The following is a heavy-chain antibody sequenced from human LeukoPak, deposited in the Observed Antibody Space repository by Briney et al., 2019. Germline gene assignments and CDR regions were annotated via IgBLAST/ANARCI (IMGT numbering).Heavy chain of an antibody. Sequence: TSETLSLTCTVSGGSISSYYWSWIRQPPGKGLEWTGYIYYSGSTNYNPSLKSRVTISVDTSKNQFSLKLSSVTAADTAVYYCARASFYSSSWYYFDYWGQGTLVTVSS. CDR2: IYYSGST. CDR1: GGSISSYY. D-gene: IGHD6-13*01. V-gene: IGHV4-59*01. J-gene: IGHJ4*02. CDR3: ARASFYSSSWYYFDY.